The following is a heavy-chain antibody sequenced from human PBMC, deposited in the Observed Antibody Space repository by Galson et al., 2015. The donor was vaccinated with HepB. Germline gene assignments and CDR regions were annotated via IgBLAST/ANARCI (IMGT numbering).Heavy chain of an antibody. CDR3: ARADCSGGSCYSGPYYYYGMDV. CDR2: IIPILGIA. CDR1: GGTFSSYA. D-gene: IGHD2-15*01. J-gene: IGHJ6*02. V-gene: IGHV1-69*04. Sequence: SVKVSCKASGGTFSSYAISWVRQAPGQGLEWMGRIIPILGIANYSQKFQGRVTITADKSTSTAYMELSSLRSEDTAVYYCARADCSGGSCYSGPYYYYGMDVWGQGTTVTVSS.